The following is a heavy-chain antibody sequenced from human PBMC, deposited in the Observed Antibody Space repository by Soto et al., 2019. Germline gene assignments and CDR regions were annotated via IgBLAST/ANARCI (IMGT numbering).Heavy chain of an antibody. CDR3: ARDSSFDFWSGRKGFDP. CDR1: GYTFTSYD. CDR2: MNPNSGNT. D-gene: IGHD3-3*01. Sequence: QVQLVQSGAEVKKPGASVKVSCKASGYTFTSYDINWVRQATGQGLEWMGWMNPNSGNTGYAQKFQGRVTMTRNTSISTAYMELSSLRSEDTAVYYCARDSSFDFWSGRKGFDPWGQGTLVTVSS. J-gene: IGHJ5*02. V-gene: IGHV1-8*01.